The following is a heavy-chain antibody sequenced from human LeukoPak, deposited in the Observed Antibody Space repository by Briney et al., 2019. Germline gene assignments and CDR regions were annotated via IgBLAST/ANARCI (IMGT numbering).Heavy chain of an antibody. CDR1: GFAFSTFA. CDR3: ARGPNSSGITRILVGFEFTT. Sequence: GGSLRLSCAASGFAFSTFAMNWVRQPPGKGLEWVSAISGDGGTTYYTQSVKGRLTISRDNSRNTFSLQMNSLGAEDTAVYYCARGPNSSGITRILVGFEFTTWGQGSLVTVSS. D-gene: IGHD3-22*01. CDR2: ISGDGGTT. V-gene: IGHV3-23*01. J-gene: IGHJ3*01.